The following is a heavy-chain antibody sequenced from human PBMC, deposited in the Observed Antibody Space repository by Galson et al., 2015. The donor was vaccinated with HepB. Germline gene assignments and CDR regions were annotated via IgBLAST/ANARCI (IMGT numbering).Heavy chain of an antibody. D-gene: IGHD3-3*01. V-gene: IGHV3-74*01. J-gene: IGHJ4*02. CDR1: GFTFSTSW. CDR3: ARAGNYRFDF. Sequence: FLRLSCAASGFTFSTSWVHWVRQAPGEGLMWVSRINSDGNTIDYADSVRGRFTISRDNAKNTLYLQMSSLRADDTAIYYCARAGNYRFDFWGQGTLVTVSS. CDR2: INSDGNTI.